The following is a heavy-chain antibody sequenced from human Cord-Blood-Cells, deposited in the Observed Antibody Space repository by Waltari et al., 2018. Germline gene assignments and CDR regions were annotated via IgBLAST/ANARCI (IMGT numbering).Heavy chain of an antibody. J-gene: IGHJ5*02. Sequence: QVQLQQWGAGLLKPSETLSLTCAVYGGSFSGYYWSWIRQPPGKGLEWIGEINHSGSTNDNPSLKSRVTISVDTSKNQFSLKLSSVTAADTAVYYCAGSQWLVTNNWFDPWGQGTLVTVSS. CDR2: INHSGST. CDR1: GGSFSGYY. D-gene: IGHD6-19*01. V-gene: IGHV4-34*01. CDR3: AGSQWLVTNNWFDP.